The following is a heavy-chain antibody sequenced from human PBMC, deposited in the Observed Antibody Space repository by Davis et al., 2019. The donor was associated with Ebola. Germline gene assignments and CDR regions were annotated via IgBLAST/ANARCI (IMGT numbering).Heavy chain of an antibody. CDR1: GGSFSGYY. V-gene: IGHV4-34*01. D-gene: IGHD3-10*01. CDR2: INHSGST. CDR3: ARAGPVFYYGMDV. J-gene: IGHJ6*02. Sequence: SETLSLTCAVYGGSFSGYYWSWIRQPPGKGLEWIGEINHSGSTNYNPSLKSRVTISVDTSKNQFSLKLSSVTAADTAVYYCARAGPVFYYGMDVWGQGTTVTVSS.